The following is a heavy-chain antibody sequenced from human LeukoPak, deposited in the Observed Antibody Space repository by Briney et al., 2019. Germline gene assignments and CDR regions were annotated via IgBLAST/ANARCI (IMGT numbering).Heavy chain of an antibody. D-gene: IGHD3-10*01. Sequence: SETLSLTCSVSGGSSSRYYWNWIRQPPGGGLEWIGYIYDTGNTNYSPSLKSRVTISVDTSKNQFSLRLNSVTAADTAIYYCARGTSGSPVDYWGQGALVTVSS. J-gene: IGHJ4*02. V-gene: IGHV4-59*01. CDR1: GGSSSRYY. CDR3: ARGTSGSPVDY. CDR2: IYDTGNT.